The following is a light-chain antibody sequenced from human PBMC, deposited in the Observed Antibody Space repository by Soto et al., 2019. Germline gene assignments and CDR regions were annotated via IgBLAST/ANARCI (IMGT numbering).Light chain of an antibody. Sequence: EVVMTQSPATLSLSPGERATLSCRASQSVSSNLAWYQQKPGQAPRLLIYGASTRATGIPARFSGCGSGTEFTLTISSMQSEDFAVYYCQQYNNWPPLTFGGGTKVEIK. J-gene: IGKJ4*01. CDR1: QSVSSN. CDR2: GAS. V-gene: IGKV3-15*01. CDR3: QQYNNWPPLT.